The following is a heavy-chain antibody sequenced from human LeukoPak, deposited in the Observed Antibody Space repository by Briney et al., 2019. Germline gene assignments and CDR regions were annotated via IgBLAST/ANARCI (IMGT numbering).Heavy chain of an antibody. CDR1: GFTFSSYA. J-gene: IGHJ6*04. CDR2: ISYDGSNK. Sequence: GRSLRLSCAASGFTFSSYAMHWVRQAPGKGLEWVAFISYDGSNKYYADSVKGRFTISRDNSKNTLYLQMNSLRAEDTAVYYCARDNMVRGVIIYYYYGMDVWGKGTTVTVSS. CDR3: ARDNMVRGVIIYYYYGMDV. D-gene: IGHD3-10*01. V-gene: IGHV3-30*04.